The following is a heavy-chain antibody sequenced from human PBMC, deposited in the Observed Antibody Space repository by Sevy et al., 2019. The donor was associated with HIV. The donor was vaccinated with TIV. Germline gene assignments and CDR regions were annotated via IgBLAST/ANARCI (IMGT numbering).Heavy chain of an antibody. CDR1: GGSISSSSYY. CDR2: IYYSGST. V-gene: IGHV4-39*01. Sequence: SETLSLTCTVSGGSISSSSYYWGWIRQPPGKGLEWIGSIYYSGSTYYNPSLKSRVTISVDTSKNQFSLKLSSVTAADTALYYCASLSWFGELLSFDYWGQGTLVTVSS. J-gene: IGHJ4*02. CDR3: ASLSWFGELLSFDY. D-gene: IGHD3-10*01.